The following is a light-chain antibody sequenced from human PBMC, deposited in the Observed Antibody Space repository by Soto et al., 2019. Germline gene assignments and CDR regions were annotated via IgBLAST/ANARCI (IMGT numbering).Light chain of an antibody. CDR1: QSVSNNY. Sequence: EIMLTQSPGTRSLSPWEGDTLSCRASQSVSNNYLAWYQQKPGQAPRLLIYGASNRATGIPDRFSGSGSGTDFTLTISRLEPEDFAVYYCQQYGSSGTFGQGTKVDIK. CDR2: GAS. CDR3: QQYGSSGT. J-gene: IGKJ1*01. V-gene: IGKV3-20*01.